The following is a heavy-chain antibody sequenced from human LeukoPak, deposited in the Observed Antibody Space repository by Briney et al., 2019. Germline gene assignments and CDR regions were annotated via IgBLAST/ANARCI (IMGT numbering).Heavy chain of an antibody. CDR1: GFTFSRFG. D-gene: IGHD6-13*01. CDR2: IWYDGSGK. Sequence: PPGRFLRLSCAASGFTFSRFGMHWVRQAPGKGLEWVAAIWYDGSGKFYGDSVKGRFTISRDNSKNTLYLQINSLRAEDTAMYYCARAIAAALDYWGQGTLVTVSS. CDR3: ARAIAAALDY. J-gene: IGHJ4*02. V-gene: IGHV3-33*01.